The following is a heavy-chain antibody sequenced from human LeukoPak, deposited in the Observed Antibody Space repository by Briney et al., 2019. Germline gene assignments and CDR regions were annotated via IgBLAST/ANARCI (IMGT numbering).Heavy chain of an antibody. CDR3: AKQYTSGWYTYFDY. J-gene: IGHJ4*02. CDR1: GFTVSSNY. CDR2: IYSGGST. Sequence: GGSLRLSCAASGFTVSSNYMSWVRQAPGKGLEWVSVIYSGGSTYYADSVKGRFTISSDNSKNTLYLQMNSLRAEDTAVYYCAKQYTSGWYTYFDYWGQGTLVTVSS. V-gene: IGHV3-66*04. D-gene: IGHD6-19*01.